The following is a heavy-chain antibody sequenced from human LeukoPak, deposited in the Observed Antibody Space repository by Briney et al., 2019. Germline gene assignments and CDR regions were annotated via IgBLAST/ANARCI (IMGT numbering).Heavy chain of an antibody. V-gene: IGHV4-59*01. CDR3: ARGEQLVPTPYFDY. CDR2: IYYSGST. D-gene: IGHD6-6*01. CDR1: GGSISSYY. Sequence: SETLSLTCTVSGGSISSYYWSWIRQPPGKGLEWIGYIYYSGSTNYNPSLKSRVTISVDTSKNQFSLKLSSVTAADTAVYYCARGEQLVPTPYFDYWGQGTLVTVSS. J-gene: IGHJ4*02.